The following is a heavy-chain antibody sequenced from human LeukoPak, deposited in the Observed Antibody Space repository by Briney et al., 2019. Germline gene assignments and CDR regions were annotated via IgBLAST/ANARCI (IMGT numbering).Heavy chain of an antibody. CDR1: GYRFATYA. CDR2: INTNTGQP. CDR3: ARWVAAADP. J-gene: IGHJ5*02. Sequence: ASVKVSCKTSGYRFATYAITWVRLAPGQGLEWMGWINTNTGQPAYAQGFTGRFVFSLDTSVTTAYLQITSLKTEDTAVYYCARWVAAADPWGQGTLVTVSS. V-gene: IGHV7-4-1*02. D-gene: IGHD6-13*01.